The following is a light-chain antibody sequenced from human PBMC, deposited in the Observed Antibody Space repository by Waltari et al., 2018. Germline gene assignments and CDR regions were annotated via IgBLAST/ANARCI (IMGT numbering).Light chain of an antibody. CDR3: QSYDVGLGGV. J-gene: IGLJ3*02. CDR2: DNT. CDR1: SSNMAAGYD. Sequence: QSVLTHPPSVSGAPRPRVTISCTGSSSNMAAGYDLHWYPLTPGAVPKLLIYDNTNRPSGVPDRFSGSKSGTSASLAITGLQDEDEAHYYCQSYDVGLGGVFGGGTRVTVL. V-gene: IGLV1-40*01.